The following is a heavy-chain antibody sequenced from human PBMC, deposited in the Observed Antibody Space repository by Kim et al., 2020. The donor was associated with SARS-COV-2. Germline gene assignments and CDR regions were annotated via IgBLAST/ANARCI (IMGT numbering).Heavy chain of an antibody. V-gene: IGHV6-1*01. Sequence: SQTLSLTCAISGDSVSSNSAAWNWIRQSPSRGLEWLGRTYYRSKWYNDYAVSVKSRITINPDTSKNQFSLQLNSVTPEDTAVYYCARDPDAVIAAPGYYYYYGMDVWGQGTTVTVSS. J-gene: IGHJ6*02. CDR1: GDSVSSNSAA. CDR3: ARDPDAVIAAPGYYYYYGMDV. D-gene: IGHD6-13*01. CDR2: TYYRSKWYN.